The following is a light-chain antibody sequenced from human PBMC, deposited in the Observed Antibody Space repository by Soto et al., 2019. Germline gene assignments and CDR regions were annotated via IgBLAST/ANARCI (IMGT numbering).Light chain of an antibody. V-gene: IGKV3-15*01. CDR1: QSVKTN. Sequence: EIVMTQSPATLSVSPGERVTLSCRASQSVKTNLAWYQQRPGQAPRLLVYGASTRSPGIPARFYGSGFGTDFTFTISSLQSEDFAVYYCQHYVILLVTVGGGTKVE. CDR3: QHYVILLVT. J-gene: IGKJ4*01. CDR2: GAS.